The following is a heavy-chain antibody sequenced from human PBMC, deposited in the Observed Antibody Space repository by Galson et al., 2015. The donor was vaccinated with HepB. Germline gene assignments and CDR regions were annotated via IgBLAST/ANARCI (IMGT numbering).Heavy chain of an antibody. CDR3: AREESGAVAGGKSDY. V-gene: IGHV3-21*01. D-gene: IGHD6-19*01. CDR2: ISSTNHYI. Sequence: SLRLSCAASGFTFSSYSMNWVRQAPGKGLEWVSSISSTNHYIYYADSVKGRFTISRDNAKNSLFLQMNSLRVEDTAVYYCAREESGAVAGGKSDYWGQGTLVTVSS. J-gene: IGHJ4*02. CDR1: GFTFSSYS.